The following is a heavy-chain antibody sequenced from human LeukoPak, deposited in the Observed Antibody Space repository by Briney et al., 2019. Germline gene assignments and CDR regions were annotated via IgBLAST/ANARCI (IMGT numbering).Heavy chain of an antibody. CDR1: GFTFDDYT. V-gene: IGHV3-72*01. CDR3: AKDLVPDY. D-gene: IGHD2-2*01. J-gene: IGHJ4*02. Sequence: GGSLRLSCAASGFTFDDYTMHWVRQAPGKGLEWVGRFRNKGNNYTTAYAASVKGRFTISRDDSKNSLYLQMNSLRAEDTAVYYCAKDLVPDYWGQGTLVTVSS. CDR2: FRNKGNNYTT.